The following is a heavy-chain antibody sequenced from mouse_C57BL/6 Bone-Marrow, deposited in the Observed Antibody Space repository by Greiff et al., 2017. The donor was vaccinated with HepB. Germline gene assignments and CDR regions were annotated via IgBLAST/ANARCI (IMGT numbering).Heavy chain of an antibody. D-gene: IGHD2-12*01. CDR3: ASLRRDWYFDV. J-gene: IGHJ1*03. CDR1: GYTFTSYW. V-gene: IGHV1-61*01. Sequence: QVQLQQPGAELVRPGSSVKLSCKASGYTFTSYWMDWVKQRPGQGLEWIGNIYPSDSETHYNQKFKDKATLTVDKSSSTAYMTLSRLTAEDSAVYDSASLRRDWYFDVWGTGTTVTVSS. CDR2: IYPSDSET.